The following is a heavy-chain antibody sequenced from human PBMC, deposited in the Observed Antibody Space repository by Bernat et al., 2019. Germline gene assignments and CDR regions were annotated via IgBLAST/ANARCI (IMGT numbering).Heavy chain of an antibody. CDR3: ARLITVGPWRFDS. D-gene: IGHD4-23*01. Sequence: EVQLVETRGDLIQPGGSLRLSCAASGFTVNSNYMTWVRQTPGKGLEWVSIIYTGGTTYYADSVKGRFTISRDNSKNTLYLQMNSLRAEDTAVYYCARLITVGPWRFDSWGQGTLVTVSS. CDR2: IYTGGTT. J-gene: IGHJ4*02. CDR1: GFTVNSNY. V-gene: IGHV3-53*02.